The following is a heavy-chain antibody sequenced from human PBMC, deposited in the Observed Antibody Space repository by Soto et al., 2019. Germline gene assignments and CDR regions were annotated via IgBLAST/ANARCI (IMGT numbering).Heavy chain of an antibody. D-gene: IGHD6-19*01. CDR2: ISYDGSNK. J-gene: IGHJ6*02. CDR3: ASRSSDWYALPYYYYGMDV. CDR1: GFTFSSYA. Sequence: QVQLVESGGGVVQPGRSLRLSCAASGFTFSSYAMHWVRQAPGKGLEWVAVISYDGSNKYYADSVKGRFTISRDNSKNTLYLQMNSLRPEDTAVYYCASRSSDWYALPYYYYGMDVWGQGTTVTVSS. V-gene: IGHV3-30-3*01.